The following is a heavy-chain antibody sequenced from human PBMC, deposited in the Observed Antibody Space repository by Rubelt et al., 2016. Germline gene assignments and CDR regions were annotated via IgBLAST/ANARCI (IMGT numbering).Heavy chain of an antibody. V-gene: IGHV2-5*02. CDR3: AHADGDCTETGCSNWLDP. CDR1: GFSLNTYGEG. J-gene: IGHJ5*02. CDR2: IYWDDDE. Sequence: QITLKESGPALVKPTQTLTLTCNFSGFSLNTYGEGVAWIRQPPGKALEWLALIYWDDDERYNPSLDSRLTITKDSSKNQVVLTMTNMDPADTATYYCAHADGDCTETGCSNWLDPWGQGTLVTVSS. D-gene: IGHD2-8*02.